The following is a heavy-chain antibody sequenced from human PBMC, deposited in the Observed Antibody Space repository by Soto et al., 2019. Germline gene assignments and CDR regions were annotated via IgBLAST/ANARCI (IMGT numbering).Heavy chain of an antibody. V-gene: IGHV4-39*01. D-gene: IGHD6-13*01. CDR3: ARLAGYSSSSGQIFAFDI. J-gene: IGHJ3*02. Sequence: SETLSLTCTVSGGSISSSSYYWGWIRQPPGKGLEWIGSIYYSGSTYYNPSLKSRVTISVDTSKNQFSLKLSSVTAADTAVYYCARLAGYSSSSGQIFAFDIWGQGTMVTVSS. CDR2: IYYSGST. CDR1: GGSISSSSYY.